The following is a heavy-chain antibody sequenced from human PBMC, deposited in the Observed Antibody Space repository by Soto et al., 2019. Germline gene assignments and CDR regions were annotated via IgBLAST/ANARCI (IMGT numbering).Heavy chain of an antibody. CDR1: GYTFTSYG. Sequence: QVQLVQSGAEVKKPGASVKVSCKASGYTFTSYGISWVRQAPGQGLEWMGWISAYNGNTNYAQKLQGRVTMTTDTSTSTAYMELRILRSDDTAVYYCAREGSSFLGHDYYYYYGMDVWGQGTTVTVSS. D-gene: IGHD6-13*01. V-gene: IGHV1-18*04. J-gene: IGHJ6*02. CDR3: AREGSSFLGHDYYYYYGMDV. CDR2: ISAYNGNT.